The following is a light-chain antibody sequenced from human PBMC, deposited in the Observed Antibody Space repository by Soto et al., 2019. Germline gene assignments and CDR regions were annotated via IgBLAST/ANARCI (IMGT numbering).Light chain of an antibody. Sequence: EIVWTQSPGTLSLSPGERATLSCRASQSVSSSYLAWYQQKPGQGPRLLIYGASSRATGIPDRFSGSGSGTDFTLTISRLEPEDFAVYLCQQYGSSPSTFGQVTKLEIK. V-gene: IGKV3-20*01. CDR3: QQYGSSPST. CDR1: QSVSSSY. CDR2: GAS. J-gene: IGKJ2*01.